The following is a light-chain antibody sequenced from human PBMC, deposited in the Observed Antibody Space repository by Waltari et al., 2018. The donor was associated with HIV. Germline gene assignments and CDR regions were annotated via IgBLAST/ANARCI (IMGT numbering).Light chain of an antibody. V-gene: IGKV3-15*01. Sequence: EIVMTQSPATLSVSPGERATLSCRASQSVTNHLGWYQQRPGQAPRLLIYGASTRATGIPARFSGSGSGTEFTLTISSLQPEDFAVYYCQQRSNWPLTFGGGTKVEIK. CDR3: QQRSNWPLT. J-gene: IGKJ4*01. CDR1: QSVTNH. CDR2: GAS.